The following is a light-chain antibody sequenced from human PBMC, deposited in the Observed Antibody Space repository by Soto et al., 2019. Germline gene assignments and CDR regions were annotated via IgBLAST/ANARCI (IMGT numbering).Light chain of an antibody. CDR2: EVS. V-gene: IGLV2-14*01. CDR1: SSDIGDYNY. CDR3: SSYTSSSTDVV. J-gene: IGLJ2*01. Sequence: QSALTQPASVSGSPGQSITISCTGTSSDIGDYNYVSWLQQHPGKAPKLMLYEVSNRPSGVSYRFSGSKSGNTASLTISGLQAEDEADYYCSSYTSSSTDVVFGGGTKLTVL.